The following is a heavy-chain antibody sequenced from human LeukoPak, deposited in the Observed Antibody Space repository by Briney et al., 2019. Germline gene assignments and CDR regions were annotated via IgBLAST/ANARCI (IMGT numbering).Heavy chain of an antibody. CDR2: VNTNTGNP. CDR3: ARGGHSSSLWFDP. J-gene: IGHJ5*02. Sequence: GASVKVSYKACGYTFTSYALNWVRQPPGQGLEWMGWVNTNTGNPTYAQGFTGRFVFSLDTSVSTAYLQISSLKAEDTAVYYCARGGHSSSLWFDPWGQGTLVTVSS. D-gene: IGHD6-6*01. CDR1: GYTFTSYA. V-gene: IGHV7-4-1*02.